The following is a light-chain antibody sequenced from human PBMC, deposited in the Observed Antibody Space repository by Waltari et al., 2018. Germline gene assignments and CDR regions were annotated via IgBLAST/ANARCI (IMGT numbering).Light chain of an antibody. CDR2: QAS. V-gene: IGKV1-5*03. CDR1: QSIAIW. J-gene: IGKJ5*01. CDR3: QQYKSYPIT. Sequence: DIQMPQSPSTLSASIGDRVTTPCRASQSIAIWLAWYQQKPGKDPKLLIYQASSLESGVASRFSGSGFGTEFTLTISSLQPDDFAVYYCQQYKSYPITFGQGTRLEIK.